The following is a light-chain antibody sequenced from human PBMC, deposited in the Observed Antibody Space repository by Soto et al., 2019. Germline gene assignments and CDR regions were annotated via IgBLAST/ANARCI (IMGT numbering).Light chain of an antibody. CDR3: QQANSFPPS. J-gene: IGKJ1*01. CDR1: QSVRSSY. CDR2: GVS. Sequence: EIVLTQSPGTLSLSPGERATLSCRASQSVRSSYLAWYQQKLGQAPRLLIYGVSNRATGIPDRFSGSGSGTDFTLTISSLQPEDFATYYCQQANSFPPSFGQGTKVEIK. V-gene: IGKV3-20*01.